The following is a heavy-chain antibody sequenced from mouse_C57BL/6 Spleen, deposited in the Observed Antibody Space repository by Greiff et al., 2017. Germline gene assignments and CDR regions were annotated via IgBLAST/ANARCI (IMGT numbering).Heavy chain of an antibody. V-gene: IGHV1-15*01. CDR3: TRQLRGDY. J-gene: IGHJ2*01. Sequence: VQLQQSGAELVRPGASVTLSCKASGYTFTDYEMHWVKQTPVHGLEWIGAIDPETGGTAYNQKFKGKAILTADKSSSTAYMELRSLTSEDSAVXYCTRQLRGDYWGQGTTLTVSS. D-gene: IGHD3-2*02. CDR1: GYTFTDYE. CDR2: IDPETGGT.